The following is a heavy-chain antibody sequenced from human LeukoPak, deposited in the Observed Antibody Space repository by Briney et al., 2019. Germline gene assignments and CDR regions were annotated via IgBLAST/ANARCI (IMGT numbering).Heavy chain of an antibody. V-gene: IGHV4-4*02. CDR1: GGSISSSNW. CDR3: ASLDDYYDSSGYYNY. CDR2: IYHSGST. J-gene: IGHJ4*02. D-gene: IGHD3-22*01. Sequence: SGTLSLTCAVSGGSISSSNWWSWVRQPPGKGLEWIGEIYHSGSTNYNPSLKSRVTISVDKSKNQFSLKLSSVTAADTAVYYCASLDDYYDSSGYYNYWGQGTLVTVSS.